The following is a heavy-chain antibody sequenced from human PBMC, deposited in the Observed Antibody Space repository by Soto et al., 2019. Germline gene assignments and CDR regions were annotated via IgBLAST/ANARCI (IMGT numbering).Heavy chain of an antibody. CDR1: GGSISSYY. J-gene: IGHJ6*02. CDR2: IYTSGST. D-gene: IGHD3-3*01. Sequence: PSETLSLTCTVSGGSISSYYWSWIRQPAGKGLEWIGRIYTSGSTKYNPSLKSRVTMSVDTSKNQFSLKLSSVTAADAAVYYCARDSTSGLHEYYDFWSGYYTGDYYYGMDVWGQGTTVTVSS. CDR3: ARDSTSGLHEYYDFWSGYYTGDYYYGMDV. V-gene: IGHV4-4*07.